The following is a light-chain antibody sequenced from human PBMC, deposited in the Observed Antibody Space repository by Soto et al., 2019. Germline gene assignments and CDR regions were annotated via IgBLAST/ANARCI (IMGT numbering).Light chain of an antibody. CDR3: SSYTSSSTLSV. CDR1: SSDVGGYNY. J-gene: IGLJ1*01. Sequence: QSALTQPVSVSGSPGQSITISCTGTSSDVGGYNYVSWYQQHPGKAPKLMIFEVSSRPSGVSYRFSGSKSGNTASLTISGLQAEDEADYYCSSYTSSSTLSVFGSGTKLTVL. CDR2: EVS. V-gene: IGLV2-14*01.